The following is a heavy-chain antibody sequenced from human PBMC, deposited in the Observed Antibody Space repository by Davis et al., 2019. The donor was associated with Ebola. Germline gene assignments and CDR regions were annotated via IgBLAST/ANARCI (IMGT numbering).Heavy chain of an antibody. CDR2: IYSGGST. D-gene: IGHD3-9*01. Sequence: GESLKISCAASGFTVSSNYMSWVRQAPGKGLEWVSVIYSGGSTYYADSVKGRFTISRDNSKNTLYLQMNSLRAEDTAVYYCAIVGGLRYFDWLGVMDVWGQGTTVTVSS. V-gene: IGHV3-53*01. CDR1: GFTVSSNY. CDR3: AIVGGLRYFDWLGVMDV. J-gene: IGHJ6*02.